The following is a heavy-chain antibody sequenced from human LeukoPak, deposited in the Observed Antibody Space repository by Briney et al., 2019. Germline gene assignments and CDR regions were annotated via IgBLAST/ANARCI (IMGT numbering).Heavy chain of an antibody. V-gene: IGHV1-8*01. D-gene: IGHD5-24*01. CDR3: ARWLQFQPFDY. J-gene: IGHJ4*02. CDR1: GYTFTSYD. CDR2: MNPNSGNT. Sequence: AASVKVSCKASGYTFTSYDINWARQATGQGLEWMGWMNPNSGNTGYAQKFQGRVTMTRNTSISTAYMEPSSLRSEDTAVYYCARWLQFQPFDYWGQGTLVTVSS.